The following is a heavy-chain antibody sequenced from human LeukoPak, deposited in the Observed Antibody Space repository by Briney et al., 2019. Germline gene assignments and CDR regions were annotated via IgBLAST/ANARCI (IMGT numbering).Heavy chain of an antibody. V-gene: IGHV3-74*01. J-gene: IGHJ6*03. CDR1: GFTFSTYW. Sequence: GGSLRLSCAASGFTFSTYWMRWARQAPGKGLVWVSRINSDGSSTTYADSVMGRFTISRDNATNTLYLQINSLRAEDTAVYYCARSTSHYYYYYMDVWGKGTTVTVSS. CDR2: INSDGSST. CDR3: ARSTSHYYYYYMDV.